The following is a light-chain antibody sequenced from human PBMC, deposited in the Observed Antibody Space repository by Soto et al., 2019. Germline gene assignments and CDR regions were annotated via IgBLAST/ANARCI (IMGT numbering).Light chain of an antibody. CDR1: SSNIGAGHD. V-gene: IGLV1-40*01. CDR2: GNG. Sequence: QSVLTQPPSVSGAPGQRVTISCTGSSSNIGAGHDVHWYQQLPGTAPKLLIYGNGNLPSGVPERFSGSKSGTSASLAITGLQAEDEADYYCQSYDSSLSGSEVFGTGTKLTVL. J-gene: IGLJ1*01. CDR3: QSYDSSLSGSEV.